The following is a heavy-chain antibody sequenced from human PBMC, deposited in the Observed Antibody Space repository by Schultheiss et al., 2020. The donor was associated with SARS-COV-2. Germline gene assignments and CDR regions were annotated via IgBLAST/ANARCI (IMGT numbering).Heavy chain of an antibody. Sequence: GGSLRLSCAASGFTFSSYGMHWVRQAPGKGLEWVAVIWYDGSNKYYADSVKGRFTISRDNSKNTLYLQMNSLRAEDTAVYYCARDRGIAAAGAYYYYGMDVWGQGTTVTVSS. CDR3: ARDRGIAAAGAYYYYGMDV. D-gene: IGHD6-13*01. CDR1: GFTFSSYG. CDR2: IWYDGSNK. V-gene: IGHV3-33*08. J-gene: IGHJ6*02.